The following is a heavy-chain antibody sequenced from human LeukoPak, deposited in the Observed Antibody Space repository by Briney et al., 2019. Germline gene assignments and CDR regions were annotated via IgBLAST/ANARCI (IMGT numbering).Heavy chain of an antibody. V-gene: IGHV1-2*02. CDR3: ARGYSSSWYGVRY. Sequence: GASVKVSCKASGYTFTGYYMHWVRQAPGQGLEWMGWINPNSGGTNYAQKFQGRVTMTRDTSISTAYMELSRLRSDDTAVYCCARGYSSSWYGVRYWGQGTLVTVSS. J-gene: IGHJ4*02. D-gene: IGHD6-13*01. CDR2: INPNSGGT. CDR1: GYTFTGYY.